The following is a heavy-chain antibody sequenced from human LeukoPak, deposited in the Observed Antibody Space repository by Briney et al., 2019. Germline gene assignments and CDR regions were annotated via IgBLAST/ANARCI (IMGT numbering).Heavy chain of an antibody. V-gene: IGHV1-18*01. CDR3: AREGFRDGYNYNYYYYGMDV. CDR1: GYTFTSYG. Sequence: ASVKVSCKASGYTFTSYGISWVRQAPGQGLEWMGWISAYNGNTNYAQKLQGRVTMTTDTSTSTAYMELRSLGSDDTAVYYCAREGFRDGYNYNYYYYGMDVWGQGTTVTVSS. D-gene: IGHD5-24*01. J-gene: IGHJ6*02. CDR2: ISAYNGNT.